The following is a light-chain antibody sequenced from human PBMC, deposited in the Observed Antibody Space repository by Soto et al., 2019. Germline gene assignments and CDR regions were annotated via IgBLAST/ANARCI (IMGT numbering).Light chain of an antibody. CDR2: AAS. CDR1: QGISSS. J-gene: IGKJ3*01. Sequence: DIQMTQSPSSLSASVGDRVTITCRASQGISSSLAWYQHKPGKVPELLIYAASTLHSGVTSRFSGSGSGTDFALTISSQQPEDAATYYGQEYYSPPFTFGPGTKVNFK. V-gene: IGKV1-27*01. CDR3: QEYYSPPFT.